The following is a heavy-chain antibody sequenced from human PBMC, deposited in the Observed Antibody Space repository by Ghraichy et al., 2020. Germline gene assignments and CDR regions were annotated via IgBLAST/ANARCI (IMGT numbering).Heavy chain of an antibody. V-gene: IGHV3-30-3*01. CDR1: GFTFSNYA. J-gene: IGHJ4*02. CDR3: ARGITIFGVVPGDYFDY. CDR2: ISYDGSNK. D-gene: IGHD3-3*01. Sequence: GRSLRLSCAASGFTFSNYAMHWVRQAPGKGLEWVAIISYDGSNKYYADSVKGRFTISRDNSKNTLYLQMNSLRAEDTAIYYCARGITIFGVVPGDYFDYWGQGTLVTVSS.